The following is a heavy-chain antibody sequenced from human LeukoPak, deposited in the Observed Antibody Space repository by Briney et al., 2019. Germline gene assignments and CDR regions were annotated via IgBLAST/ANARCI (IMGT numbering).Heavy chain of an antibody. D-gene: IGHD3-22*01. CDR1: GFTFSSYW. CDR2: IKSDGKT. CDR3: ARAPSEIGGYYPEYFRH. J-gene: IGHJ1*01. V-gene: IGHV3-74*01. Sequence: GGSLRLSCAASGFTFSSYWMHWVRQAPGKGLVWVSRIKSDGKTNYADSVKGRFTISRDNAKNTVSLQMNSLRAEDTGVYCCARAPSEIGGYYPEYFRHWGQGTLVTVSS.